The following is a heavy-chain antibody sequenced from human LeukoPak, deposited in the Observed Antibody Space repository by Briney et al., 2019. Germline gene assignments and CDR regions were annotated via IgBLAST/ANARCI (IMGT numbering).Heavy chain of an antibody. CDR3: ASYVGAIALYAFDI. CDR1: GFTFSSYS. CDR2: ISSSGSTI. Sequence: GGSLRLSCAASGFTFSSYSMNWVRQAPGKGLEWVSYISSSGSTIYYADSVKGRFTISRDNAKNSLYLQMNSLRAEDTAVYYCASYVGAIALYAFDIWGQGTMVTVSS. V-gene: IGHV3-48*04. D-gene: IGHD1-26*01. J-gene: IGHJ3*02.